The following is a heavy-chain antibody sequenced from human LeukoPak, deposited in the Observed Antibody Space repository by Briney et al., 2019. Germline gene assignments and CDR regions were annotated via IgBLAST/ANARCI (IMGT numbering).Heavy chain of an antibody. CDR3: ARRGGVVVPTAPAAFDI. J-gene: IGHJ3*02. V-gene: IGHV4-39*07. D-gene: IGHD2-2*01. CDR1: GGSISSSSYY. Sequence: SETLSLTCTVSGGSISSSSYYWGWIRQPPGKGLEWIGSIYYSGSTYYNPSLKSRVTISVDTSKNQFSLKLSSVAAADTAVYYCARRGGVVVPTAPAAFDIWGQGTMVTVS. CDR2: IYYSGST.